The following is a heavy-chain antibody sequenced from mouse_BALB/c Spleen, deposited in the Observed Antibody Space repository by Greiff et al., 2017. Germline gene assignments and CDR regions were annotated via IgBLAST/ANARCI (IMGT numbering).Heavy chain of an antibody. J-gene: IGHJ3*01. CDR3: ARHEDRDYRYDEGTWFAY. Sequence: QVQLKQSGAELVKPGASVKLSCKASGYTFTEYIIHWVKQRSGQGLEWIGWFYPGSGSIKYNEKFKDKATLTADKSSSTVYMELSRLTSEYSAVYFCARHEDRDYRYDEGTWFAYWGQGTLVTVSA. V-gene: IGHV1-62-2*01. D-gene: IGHD2-14*01. CDR2: FYPGSGSI. CDR1: GYTFTEYI.